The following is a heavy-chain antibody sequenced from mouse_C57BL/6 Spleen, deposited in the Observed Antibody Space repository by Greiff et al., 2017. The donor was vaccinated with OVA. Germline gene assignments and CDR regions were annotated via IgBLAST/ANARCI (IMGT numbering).Heavy chain of an antibody. CDR3: ASERLFYYAMDY. Sequence: VQLKESGPELVKPGASVKISCKASGYSFTGYYMNWVKQSPEKSLEWIGEINPSTGGTTYNQKFKAKATLTVDKSSSTAYMQLKSRTSEDSAVYYCASERLFYYAMDYWGQGTSVTVSS. CDR1: GYSFTGYY. D-gene: IGHD3-2*02. CDR2: INPSTGGT. J-gene: IGHJ4*01. V-gene: IGHV1-42*01.